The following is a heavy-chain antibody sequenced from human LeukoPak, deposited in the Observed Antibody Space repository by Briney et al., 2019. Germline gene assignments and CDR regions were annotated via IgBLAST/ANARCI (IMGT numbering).Heavy chain of an antibody. CDR1: GYTFTSYD. V-gene: IGHV1-8*03. Sequence: ASVKVSCKASGYTFTSYDINWVRQATGQGLEWMGWMNPNSGNTGYAQKFQGRVTITRNTSISTAYMELSSLRSEDTAVYYCARGNYYDSSGYWDDAFDIWGQGTIVTVSS. J-gene: IGHJ3*02. CDR3: ARGNYYDSSGYWDDAFDI. D-gene: IGHD3-22*01. CDR2: MNPNSGNT.